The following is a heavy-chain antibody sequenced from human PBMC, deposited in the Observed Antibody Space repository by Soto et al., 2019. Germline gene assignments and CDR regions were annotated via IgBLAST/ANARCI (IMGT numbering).Heavy chain of an antibody. Sequence: GGSLRLSCAASGFPFSSYCMHWVREAPGKGLEWVAVISYDGSNKYYADTVKGRFTISRDNSASTLYLQMNSLRPEDTALYYCVGGQYYFDYRGQGTLVTVPQ. D-gene: IGHD3-10*01. CDR2: ISYDGSNK. V-gene: IGHV3-30*03. CDR3: VGGQYYFDY. J-gene: IGHJ4*02. CDR1: GFPFSSYC.